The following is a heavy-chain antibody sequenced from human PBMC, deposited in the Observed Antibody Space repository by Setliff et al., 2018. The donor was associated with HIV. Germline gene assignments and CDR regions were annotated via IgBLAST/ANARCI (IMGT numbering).Heavy chain of an antibody. CDR2: ISSTGGTT. CDR3: VKDSEGGYTYGAYDY. CDR1: GFTFSRYA. D-gene: IGHD5-18*01. Sequence: PGGSLRLSCAVSGFTFSRYAMSWVRQAPGKGLQWVSGISSTGGTTYYADSVKGRFTISRDNSKNTLFLQMNSLRADDTAVYYCVKDSEGGYTYGAYDYWGQGTLVTISS. J-gene: IGHJ4*02. V-gene: IGHV3-23*01.